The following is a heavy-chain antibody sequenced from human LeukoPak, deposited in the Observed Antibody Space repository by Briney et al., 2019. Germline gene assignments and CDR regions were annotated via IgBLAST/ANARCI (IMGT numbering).Heavy chain of an antibody. V-gene: IGHV3-21*01. D-gene: IGHD4-17*01. Sequence: GGSLRLSCAASGFTFNSYSMNWVRQAPGKGLEWVSSISGSNSYIYYADSMKGRFTISRDNAKNSLYLQMNSLRAEDTAVYYCARLPDDYGDYKYFQHWGQGTLVTVSS. CDR2: ISGSNSYI. CDR3: ARLPDDYGDYKYFQH. J-gene: IGHJ1*01. CDR1: GFTFNSYS.